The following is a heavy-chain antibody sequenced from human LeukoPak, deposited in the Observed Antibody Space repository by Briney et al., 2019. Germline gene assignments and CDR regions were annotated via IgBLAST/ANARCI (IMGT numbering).Heavy chain of an antibody. D-gene: IGHD6-13*01. CDR1: GFTFDDYG. CDR2: ISYDGSNK. V-gene: IGHV3-30*18. CDR3: AKGGGTGYSSSWYSN. J-gene: IGHJ4*02. Sequence: GGSLRLSRAASGFTFDDYGMSWVRQAPGKGLEWVAVISYDGSNKYYADSVKGRFTISRDNSKNTLYLQMNSLRTEDTAVYHCAKGGGTGYSSSWYSNWGQGTLVTVSS.